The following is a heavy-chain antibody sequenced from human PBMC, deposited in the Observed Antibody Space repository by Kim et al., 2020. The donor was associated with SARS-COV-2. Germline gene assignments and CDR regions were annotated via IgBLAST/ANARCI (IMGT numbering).Heavy chain of an antibody. V-gene: IGHV3-33*08. CDR3: ARDNVGRRVAAGLWAQRGYNWFHP. Sequence: GGSLRLSCAASGFTFSSYGMNWVRQAPGKGLEWVAVIWYDGSNKYYADSVKGRFTLPRDNAKNTLYLQMNSLRAEDTAVYYCARDNVGRRVAAGLWAQRGYNWFHPWRQGPLVTVPS. J-gene: IGHJ5*02. D-gene: IGHD6-13*01. CDR1: GFTFSSYG. CDR2: IWYDGSNK.